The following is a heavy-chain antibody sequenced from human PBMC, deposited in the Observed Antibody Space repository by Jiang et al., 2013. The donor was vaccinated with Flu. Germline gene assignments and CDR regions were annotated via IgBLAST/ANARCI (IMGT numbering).Heavy chain of an antibody. D-gene: IGHD3-16*01. CDR1: GYTFTSYS. V-gene: IGHV7-4-1*02. J-gene: IGHJ3*01. CDR3: ARSLIEVDAFDF. CDR2: INTNTGNP. Sequence: QSGSELKKPGASVKVSCKASGYTFTSYSMNWVRQVPGQGLEWMGWINTNTGNPTSAQGFTGRLVFSLDTSVSTAYLQISSLQAEDTAVYFCARSLIEVDAFDFWGQGTMVTVSS.